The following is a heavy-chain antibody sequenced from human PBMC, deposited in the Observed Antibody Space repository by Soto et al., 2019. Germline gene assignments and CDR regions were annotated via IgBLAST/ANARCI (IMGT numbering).Heavy chain of an antibody. V-gene: IGHV1-69*13. J-gene: IGHJ4*02. Sequence: SVKVSCKASGGTFSSYAISWVRQAPGQGLEWMGGIIPIFGTANYAQKFQGRVTITADESTSTAYMELSSLRSDDTAVYYCARDRSSGWSNQDYWGQGTMVTVSS. CDR3: ARDRSSGWSNQDY. D-gene: IGHD6-19*01. CDR1: GGTFSSYA. CDR2: IIPIFGTA.